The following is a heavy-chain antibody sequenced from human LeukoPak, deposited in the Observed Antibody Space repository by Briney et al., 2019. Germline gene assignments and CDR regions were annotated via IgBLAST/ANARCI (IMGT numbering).Heavy chain of an antibody. Sequence: PSETLSLTCTVSGGSISSYYWSWIRQPPGKGLEWIGEINHNGSTNYNPSLKSRVTISVDTSKNQFSLKLSSVTAADTAVYYCARGRRGVATIRVRRDNWFDPWGQGTLVTVSS. J-gene: IGHJ5*02. CDR1: GGSISSYY. CDR3: ARGRRGVATIRVRRDNWFDP. D-gene: IGHD5-12*01. CDR2: INHNGST. V-gene: IGHV4-34*01.